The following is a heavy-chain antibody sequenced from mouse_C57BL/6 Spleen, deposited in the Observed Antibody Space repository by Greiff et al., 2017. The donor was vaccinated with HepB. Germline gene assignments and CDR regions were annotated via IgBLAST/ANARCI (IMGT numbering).Heavy chain of an antibody. Sequence: QVQLKQPGAELVKPGASVKMSCKASGYTFTSYWITWVKQRPGQGLEWIGDIYPGSGSTNYNEKFKSKATLTVDTSSSTAYMQLSSLTSEDSAVYYCARKGTTVVAKGAMDYWGQGTSVTVSS. J-gene: IGHJ4*01. CDR2: IYPGSGST. D-gene: IGHD1-1*01. CDR3: ARKGTTVVAKGAMDY. CDR1: GYTFTSYW. V-gene: IGHV1-55*01.